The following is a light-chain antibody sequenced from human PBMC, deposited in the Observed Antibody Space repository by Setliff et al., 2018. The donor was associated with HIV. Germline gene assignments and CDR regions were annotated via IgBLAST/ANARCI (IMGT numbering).Light chain of an antibody. CDR1: SGNIASNY. CDR3: QSYNSDIVI. J-gene: IGLJ2*01. V-gene: IGLV6-57*01. Sequence: NFMLTQPHSVSESPGKTVIISCTRSSGNIASNYVQWYQQRPGSSPTTVIYEDDKRPSGVPDRFSGSIDGSSNSASLTISGLKTEDEADYYCQSYNSDIVIFGGGT. CDR2: EDD.